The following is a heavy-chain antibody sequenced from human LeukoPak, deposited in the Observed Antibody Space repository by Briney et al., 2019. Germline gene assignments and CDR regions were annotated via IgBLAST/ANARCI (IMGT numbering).Heavy chain of an antibody. Sequence: ASVKVSCKASGYTFTGYYMHWVRQAPGQGLEWMGWINPNSGGTNYAQKFRGRVTMTRDTSISTAYMELSRLRSDDTAVYYCARGGIKRMVRGVIINGWFDPWGQGTLVTVSS. CDR3: ARGGIKRMVRGVIINGWFDP. CDR1: GYTFTGYY. V-gene: IGHV1-2*02. D-gene: IGHD3-10*01. CDR2: INPNSGGT. J-gene: IGHJ5*02.